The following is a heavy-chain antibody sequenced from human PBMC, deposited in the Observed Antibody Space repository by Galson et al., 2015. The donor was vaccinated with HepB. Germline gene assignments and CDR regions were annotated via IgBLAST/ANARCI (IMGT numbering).Heavy chain of an antibody. J-gene: IGHJ4*02. V-gene: IGHV3-21*06. CDR1: GFTFSEYS. D-gene: IGHD3-3*01. CDR2: ISSTGAYI. Sequence: SLRLSCAASGFTFSEYSMNWVRQAPGKGLEWISSISSTGAYIHYAESLKGRFTISRDNAKNSLYLQMTSLRVEDTAVYYCARYWSAYGCDSWGQGTLVTVSS. CDR3: ARYWSAYGCDS.